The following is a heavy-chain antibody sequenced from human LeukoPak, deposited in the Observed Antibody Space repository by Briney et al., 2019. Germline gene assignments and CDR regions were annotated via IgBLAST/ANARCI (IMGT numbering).Heavy chain of an antibody. CDR1: GFTFSDYA. J-gene: IGHJ4*02. CDR2: IRGTPYGGTT. Sequence: GGSLRLSCEASGFTFSDYAMSWFRQAPGKGLEWVALIRGTPYGGTTEYAASVKGRFTISRDDSKSIAYLQMNSLKTEDTAVYYCTRAGKPPYFDYWGQGTLVIVSS. CDR3: TRAGKPPYFDY. V-gene: IGHV3-49*03.